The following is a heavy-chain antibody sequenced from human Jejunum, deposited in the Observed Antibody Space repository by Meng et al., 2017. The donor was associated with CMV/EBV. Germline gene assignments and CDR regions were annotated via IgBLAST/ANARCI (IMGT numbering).Heavy chain of an antibody. CDR2: MNQDGRET. Sequence: SGFSFSRYWMSGVRQAAGKGLEWVANMNQDGRETYYVGSVKGRFTISRDNAKNSLFLQMNSLRAEDTAAYYCARERGGDFTILDHWGQGALVTVSS. D-gene: IGHD3-3*01. CDR3: ARERGGDFTILDH. J-gene: IGHJ4*02. CDR1: GFSFSRYW. V-gene: IGHV3-7*01.